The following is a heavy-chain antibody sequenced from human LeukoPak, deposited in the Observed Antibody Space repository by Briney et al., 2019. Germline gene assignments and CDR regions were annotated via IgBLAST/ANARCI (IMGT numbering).Heavy chain of an antibody. J-gene: IGHJ6*03. CDR1: GYTFTSYD. CDR2: MNPNSGNT. Sequence: GASVKVSCKASGYTFTSYDINWVRQATGQGLEWMGWMNPNSGNTGYAQKFQGRVTMTRNTSISTAYMELSSLRSEDTAVFYCARGQRPTDITFFHTPYYYYMDVWGTGTTVTVSS. D-gene: IGHD3-16*01. V-gene: IGHV1-8*01. CDR3: ARGQRPTDITFFHTPYYYYMDV.